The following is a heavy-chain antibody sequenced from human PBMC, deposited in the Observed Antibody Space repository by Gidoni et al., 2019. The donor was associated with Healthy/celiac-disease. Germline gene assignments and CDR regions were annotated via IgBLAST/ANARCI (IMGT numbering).Heavy chain of an antibody. D-gene: IGHD3-3*01. V-gene: IGHV3-7*04. J-gene: IGHJ4*02. Sequence: EVQLVESGGGLVQPGGSLRLSCAASGFTFSSYGMSWVRQAPGKGLEWVANRKQDGSEKYYVDSVKGRFTISRDNAKNSLYLQMNSLRAEDTAVYYCARVTIFGVVIASDYWGQGTLVTVSS. CDR1: GFTFSSYG. CDR3: ARVTIFGVVIASDY. CDR2: RKQDGSEK.